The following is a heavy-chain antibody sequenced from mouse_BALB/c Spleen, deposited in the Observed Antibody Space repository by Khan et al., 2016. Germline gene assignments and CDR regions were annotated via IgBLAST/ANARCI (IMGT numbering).Heavy chain of an antibody. Sequence: QVRLQQSGAELVKPGASVKLSCKASGYTFTSYYMYWVKQRPGQGLEWIGEINPSNGDTNFNERFKSKATLTVDKSSSTPYMQFSSLTSEDSAVYCCTRAGYEYPFAYWGQGTLVTVSA. CDR2: INPSNGDT. D-gene: IGHD2-4*01. CDR3: TRAGYEYPFAY. CDR1: GYTFTSYY. V-gene: IGHV1S81*02. J-gene: IGHJ3*01.